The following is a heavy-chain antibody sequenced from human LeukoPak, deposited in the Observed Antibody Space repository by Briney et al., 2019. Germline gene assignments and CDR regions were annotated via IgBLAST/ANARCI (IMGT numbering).Heavy chain of an antibody. D-gene: IGHD4/OR15-4a*01. CDR3: GVGLNQDFFDY. CDR1: GISINRHY. Sequence: SETLSLTCTVSGISINRHYLNWIRQPPGKGLEWIVHIYSNGRTNYNPSLKSRVTMSAATSKRQFSLNLKSMNAPETADSYCGVGLNQDFFDYGGQGPLVTVSS. CDR2: IYSNGRT. V-gene: IGHV4-4*09. J-gene: IGHJ4*02.